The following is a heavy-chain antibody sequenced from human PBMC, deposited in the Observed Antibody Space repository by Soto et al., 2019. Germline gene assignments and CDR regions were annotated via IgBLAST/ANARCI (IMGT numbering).Heavy chain of an antibody. CDR1: GFTFSSYW. CDR3: ARAGDIVDFDI. J-gene: IGHJ3*02. CDR2: INSDRSST. D-gene: IGHD2-15*01. Sequence: PGGSLRLSCAASGFTFSSYWMHWVRQAPGKGLVWVSRINSDRSSTSYADSVKGRFTISRDNAKNTLYLQMNSLRAEDTAVYYCARAGDIVDFDIWGQGTMVTVSS. V-gene: IGHV3-74*01.